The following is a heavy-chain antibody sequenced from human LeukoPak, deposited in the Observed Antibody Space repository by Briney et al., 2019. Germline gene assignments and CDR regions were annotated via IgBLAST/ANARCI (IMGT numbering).Heavy chain of an antibody. CDR2: ISSSSSYI. CDR3: ARGALRKDRFFEWLLLGNWFDP. J-gene: IGHJ5*02. D-gene: IGHD3-3*01. Sequence: SGGSLRLSCAASGFTFSSYSMNWVRQAPGKGLEWVSSISSSSSYIYYADSVKGRFTISRDNAKNSLYLQMNSLRAEDTAVYYCARGALRKDRFFEWLLLGNWFDPWGQGTLVTVSS. CDR1: GFTFSSYS. V-gene: IGHV3-21*01.